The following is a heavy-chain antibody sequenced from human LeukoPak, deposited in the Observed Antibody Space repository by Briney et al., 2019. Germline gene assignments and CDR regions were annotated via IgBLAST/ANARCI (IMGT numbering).Heavy chain of an antibody. Sequence: PTGGSLRLSCAASGFTFSSYSMNWVRQAPGKGLEWVSGISGSGGSTYYADSGKGRFTISRDNSKNTLYLQMNSLRAEDTAVYYCAKGLGSGWYVNDYWGQGTLVTVSS. V-gene: IGHV3-23*01. CDR3: AKGLGSGWYVNDY. J-gene: IGHJ4*02. CDR1: GFTFSSYS. CDR2: ISGSGGST. D-gene: IGHD6-19*01.